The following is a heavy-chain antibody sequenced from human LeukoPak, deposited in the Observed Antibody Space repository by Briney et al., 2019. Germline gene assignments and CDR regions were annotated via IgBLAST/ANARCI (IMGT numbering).Heavy chain of an antibody. J-gene: IGHJ4*02. CDR1: GGTFSSYA. CDR2: IIPIFGTA. D-gene: IGHD2/OR15-2a*01. Sequence: SVKVSCXASGGTFSSYAISWVRQAPGQGLEWMGRIIPIFGTANYAQKFQGRVTITTDESTSTAYMELSSLRSEDTAVYYCARDLIERGYFDYWGQGTLVAVSS. CDR3: ARDLIERGYFDY. V-gene: IGHV1-69*05.